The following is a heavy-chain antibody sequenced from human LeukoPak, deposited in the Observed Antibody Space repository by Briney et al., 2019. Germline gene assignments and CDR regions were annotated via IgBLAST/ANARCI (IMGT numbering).Heavy chain of an antibody. CDR1: GGSFSGYS. D-gene: IGHD4/OR15-4a*01. J-gene: IGHJ4*02. V-gene: IGHV4-34*01. Sequence: ASETLSLTCAVYGGSFSGYSWTWIRQTPGKGLEWIGQINHGGSSNSRSSLRSRVSISVATSKSQFYMELTSVTAADTGIYYCGRSLAPTGAHYEGGYYYCDSWGQGVLVTVSS. CDR3: GRSLAPTGAHYEGGYYYCDS. CDR2: INHGGSS.